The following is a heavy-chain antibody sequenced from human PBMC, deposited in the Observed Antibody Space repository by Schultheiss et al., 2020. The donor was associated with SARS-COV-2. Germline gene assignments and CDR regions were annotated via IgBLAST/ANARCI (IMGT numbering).Heavy chain of an antibody. CDR3: ARDLKYYYDSSGYYYDAFDI. D-gene: IGHD3-22*01. Sequence: GESLKISCAASGFTFSSYSMNWVRQAPGKGLEWVSSISSSSSYIYYADSVKGRFTISRDNAKNSLYLQMNSLRAEDTAVYYCARDLKYYYDSSGYYYDAFDIWGQGTMVTVSS. CDR1: GFTFSSYS. J-gene: IGHJ3*02. CDR2: ISSSSSYI. V-gene: IGHV3-21*01.